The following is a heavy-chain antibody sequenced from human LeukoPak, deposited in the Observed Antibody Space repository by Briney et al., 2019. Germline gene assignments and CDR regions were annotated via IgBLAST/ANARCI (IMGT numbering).Heavy chain of an antibody. V-gene: IGHV4-34*01. CDR2: INHSGST. J-gene: IGHJ4*02. Sequence: PSETLSLTCAVYGGSFSGYYWSWIRQPPGKGLEWIGEINHSGSTNYNPSLKSRVTISVDTSKNQFSLKLSSVTAADTAVYYCAREGYYDSSGPGSFDYGGQGTLVTVSS. CDR3: AREGYYDSSGPGSFDY. D-gene: IGHD3-22*01. CDR1: GGSFSGYY.